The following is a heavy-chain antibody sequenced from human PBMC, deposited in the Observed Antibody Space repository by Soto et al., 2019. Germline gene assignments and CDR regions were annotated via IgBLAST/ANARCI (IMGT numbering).Heavy chain of an antibody. V-gene: IGHV5-51*01. CDR1: GNSFTRYW. D-gene: IGHD6-13*01. CDR2: IYPGDSDT. Sequence: PGEFMKISCTCSGNSFTRYWIGWVRQMPGKGLEWTGIIYPGDSDTRYSPSFQGQVTISADKSISTAYLQWSSLKASDTAMYYCARPRNSSSHYYFDYWGQGTLVTVSS. CDR3: ARPRNSSSHYYFDY. J-gene: IGHJ4*02.